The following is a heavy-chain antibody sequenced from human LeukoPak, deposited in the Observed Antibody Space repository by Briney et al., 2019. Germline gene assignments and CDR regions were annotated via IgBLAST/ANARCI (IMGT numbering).Heavy chain of an antibody. J-gene: IGHJ4*02. CDR1: GGTFSSYA. Sequence: VASVKVSCKASGGTFSSYAISWVRQAPGQGLEWMGGIIPIFGTANYAQKFQGRVTITTDESTSTAYMELRSLRSEDTAVYYCARGWSSDFDYWGQGTLVTVSS. CDR2: IIPIFGTA. CDR3: ARGWSSDFDY. V-gene: IGHV1-69*05. D-gene: IGHD1-26*01.